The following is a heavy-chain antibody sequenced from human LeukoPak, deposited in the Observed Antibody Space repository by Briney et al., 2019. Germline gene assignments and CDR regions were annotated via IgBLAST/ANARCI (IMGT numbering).Heavy chain of an antibody. J-gene: IGHJ4*02. V-gene: IGHV1-2*06. CDR1: GYTFTAYF. D-gene: IGHD3-22*01. CDR2: INPNTGGT. CDR3: ARVSGYYYSDY. Sequence: ASVKVSCKASGYTFTAYFMHWVRQAPGQGLEWMGRINPNTGGTNYAQKFQGRVTMTRDTSLSTAYMELSRLRSDGTAVYYCARVSGYYYSDYWGQGTLVTVSS.